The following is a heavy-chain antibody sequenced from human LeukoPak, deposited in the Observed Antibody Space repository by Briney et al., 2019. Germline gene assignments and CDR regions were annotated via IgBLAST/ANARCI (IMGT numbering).Heavy chain of an antibody. Sequence: ASVTVSCKPSGYTFTIYGISWVRQAPGQGLEWMGWISAYNGNTNYAQKFQGRVTMTEDTSTDTAYMEVSSLRSEDTAVYYCAPSWGSSGWYSWFDPWGQGTLVTVSS. V-gene: IGHV1-18*01. D-gene: IGHD6-19*01. CDR3: APSWGSSGWYSWFDP. J-gene: IGHJ5*02. CDR1: GYTFTIYG. CDR2: ISAYNGNT.